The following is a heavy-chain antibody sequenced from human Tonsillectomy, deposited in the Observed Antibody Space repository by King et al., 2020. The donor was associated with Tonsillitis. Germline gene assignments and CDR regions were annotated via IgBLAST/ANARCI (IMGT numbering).Heavy chain of an antibody. CDR3: VIEMDA. CDR1: GLIFSNAW. V-gene: IGHV3-15*07. J-gene: IGHJ6*04. Sequence: VQLVESGGGLVKPGGSVRLSFAASGLIFSNAWMNWARQAPGRGRDGVGRIRGKADGGKKDFAEPGKDRLSISRDDSKNTLYLQMNSLKTEATPVYYCVIEMDAWGTGTSVTVSS. CDR2: IRGKADGGKK.